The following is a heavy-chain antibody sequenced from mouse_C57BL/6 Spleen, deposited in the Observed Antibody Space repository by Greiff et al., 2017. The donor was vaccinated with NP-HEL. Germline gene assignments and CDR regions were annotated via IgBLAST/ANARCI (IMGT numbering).Heavy chain of an antibody. CDR2: INPYNGDT. J-gene: IGHJ1*03. V-gene: IGHV1-20*01. CDR1: GYSFTGYF. Sequence: VQLQQSGPELVKPGDSVKISCKASGYSFTGYFMNWVMQSHGKSLEWIGRINPYNGDTFYNQKFKGKATLTVDKSSSTANMELRSLTSEDSAVYYYAIYYYGGSYWYFDVWGTGTTVTVSS. D-gene: IGHD1-1*01. CDR3: AIYYYGGSYWYFDV.